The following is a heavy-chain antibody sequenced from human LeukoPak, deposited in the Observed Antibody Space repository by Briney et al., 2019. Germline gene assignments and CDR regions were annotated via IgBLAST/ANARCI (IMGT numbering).Heavy chain of an antibody. D-gene: IGHD1-26*01. CDR2: INPSGGST. J-gene: IGHJ4*02. Sequence: ASVRVSCKASGYTFTSYYMHWVRPAPGQGLEWMGIINPSGGSTSYAQKFQGRVTMTRDTSTSTVYMELSSLRSEDTAVYYCASGGIVSTRFDYWGQGTLVTVSS. CDR1: GYTFTSYY. CDR3: ASGGIVSTRFDY. V-gene: IGHV1-46*01.